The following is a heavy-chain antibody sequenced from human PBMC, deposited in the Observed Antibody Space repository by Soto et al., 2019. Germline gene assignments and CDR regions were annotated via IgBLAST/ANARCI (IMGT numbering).Heavy chain of an antibody. CDR3: AREAGDSSGYFDY. Sequence: QVQLVESGGGVVQPGRSLRLSCAASGFTFSSYAMHWVRQAPGKGLEWVAVISYDGSNKYYVDSVKGRFTISRDNSKNALYLQMNRLRAEDTAVYYCAREAGDSSGYFDYWGQGTLVTVSS. D-gene: IGHD6-25*01. CDR1: GFTFSSYA. V-gene: IGHV3-30-3*01. J-gene: IGHJ4*02. CDR2: ISYDGSNK.